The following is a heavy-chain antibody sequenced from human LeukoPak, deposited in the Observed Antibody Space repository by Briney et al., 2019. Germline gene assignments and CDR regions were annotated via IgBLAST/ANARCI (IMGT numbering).Heavy chain of an antibody. Sequence: GGSLRLSCAASGFTFSGYSMNWVRQAPGKGLEWVSSISSSSSYIYYADSVKGRFTISRDNAKNSLYLQMNSLRAEDTAVYYCARDQYYYDSSGYYYGDYWGQGTLVTVSS. V-gene: IGHV3-21*01. D-gene: IGHD3-22*01. CDR1: GFTFSGYS. CDR2: ISSSSSYI. CDR3: ARDQYYYDSSGYYYGDY. J-gene: IGHJ4*02.